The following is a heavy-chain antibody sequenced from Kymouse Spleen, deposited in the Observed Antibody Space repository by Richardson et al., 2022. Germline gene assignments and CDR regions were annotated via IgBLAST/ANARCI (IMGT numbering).Heavy chain of an antibody. CDR2: ISSSGSTI. CDR1: GFTFSDYY. CDR3: AREGPYSSSWDLHYYYGMDV. V-gene: IGHV3-11*01. D-gene: IGHD6-13*01. J-gene: IGHJ6*02. Sequence: QVQLVESGGGLVKPGGSLRLSCAASGFTFSDYYMSWIRQAPGKGLEWVSYISSSGSTIYYADSVKGRFTISRDNAKNSLYLQMNSLRAEDTAVYYCAREGPYSSSWDLHYYYGMDVWGQGTTVTVSS.